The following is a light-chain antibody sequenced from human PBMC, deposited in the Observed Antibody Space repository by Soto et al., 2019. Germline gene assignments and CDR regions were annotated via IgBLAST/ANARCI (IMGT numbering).Light chain of an antibody. CDR3: QQCYDWPPRWT. Sequence: EIVLTQSPGTLSFSPGERSTLSCRSSQSVSSYLAWYQLRPGQAPRLLIFGASTRATGVPATFSGSGSGTEFTLTLSSLQSQDSGVYYCQQCYDWPPRWTFGQGTKVDIK. V-gene: IGKV3-15*01. CDR1: QSVSSY. J-gene: IGKJ1*01. CDR2: GAS.